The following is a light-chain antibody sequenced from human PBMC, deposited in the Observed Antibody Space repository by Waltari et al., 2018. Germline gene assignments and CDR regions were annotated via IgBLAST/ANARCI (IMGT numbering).Light chain of an antibody. V-gene: IGKV1-39*01. J-gene: IGKJ2*01. CDR2: AAS. CDR3: QQSYKTPYT. CDR1: QSITLY. Sequence: DIQMTQSPSSLSASVGDKVTITCRASQSITLYVDWYQQKPGKAPKLLIYAASTLQTGVPSRFSGSGSGTEFTVTISRVQSEDFATYYCQQSYKTPYTFGQGTKLEI.